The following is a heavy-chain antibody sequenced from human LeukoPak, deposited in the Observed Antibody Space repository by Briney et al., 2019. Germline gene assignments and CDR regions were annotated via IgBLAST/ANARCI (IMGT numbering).Heavy chain of an antibody. CDR1: GFTFDDYA. Sequence: HPGRSLRLSCAASGFTFDDYAMHWVRQAPGKGLEWVSGISWNSGSIGYADSVKGRFTISRDNARNSLYLQMNSLRAEDTALYYCAKDPSGSSSDSSTYFDYWGQGTLVTVSS. CDR2: ISWNSGSI. D-gene: IGHD1-26*01. J-gene: IGHJ4*02. V-gene: IGHV3-9*01. CDR3: AKDPSGSSSDSSTYFDY.